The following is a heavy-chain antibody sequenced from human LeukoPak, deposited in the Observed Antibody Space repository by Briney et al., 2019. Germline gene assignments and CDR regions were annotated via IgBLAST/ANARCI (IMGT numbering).Heavy chain of an antibody. J-gene: IGHJ4*02. CDR3: ARLAGDLISNFAY. D-gene: IGHD3-10*01. V-gene: IGHV4-59*08. CDR1: GASINTYY. CDR2: IAYSGKT. Sequence: SETLSRTCTVSGASINTYYWSWIRHPPGNGLEYISYIAYSGKTNYNPSLQSLVTMAVDTSNNQFSLRLSSVTAADTAVYYCARLAGDLISNFAYWGQGTLVTVSS.